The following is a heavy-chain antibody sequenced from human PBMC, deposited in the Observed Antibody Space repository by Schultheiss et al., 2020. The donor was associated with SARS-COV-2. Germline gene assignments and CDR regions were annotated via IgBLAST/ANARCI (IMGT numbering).Heavy chain of an antibody. Sequence: SVKVSCKASGGTLSSYAITWVRQAPGQGLEWMGGIIPIFGTANYAQKFQGRVTITADESTSTAYMELSRLTSEDTAVYYCARDLQASVGYRPRDWFDPWGQGTLVTVSS. D-gene: IGHD1-26*01. J-gene: IGHJ5*02. CDR1: GGTLSSYA. CDR2: IIPIFGTA. CDR3: ARDLQASVGYRPRDWFDP. V-gene: IGHV1-69*13.